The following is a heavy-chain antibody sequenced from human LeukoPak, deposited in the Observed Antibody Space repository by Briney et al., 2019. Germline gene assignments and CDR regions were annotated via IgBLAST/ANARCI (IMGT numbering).Heavy chain of an antibody. CDR3: AKKTGYGGDAFDS. CDR2: ISGSGGST. Sequence: GGSLRLSCAVSGFTFSSYAMSWVRQAPGKGLEWVSAISGSGGSTYYADSVKGRFTISRDNSKNTLYLQMNSLRAEDTAVYYCAKKTGYGGDAFDSWGQGTLVTVSS. V-gene: IGHV3-23*01. J-gene: IGHJ4*02. CDR1: GFTFSSYA. D-gene: IGHD4-23*01.